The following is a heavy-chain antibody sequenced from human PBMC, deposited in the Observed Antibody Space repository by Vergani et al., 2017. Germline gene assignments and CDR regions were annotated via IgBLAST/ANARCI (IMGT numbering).Heavy chain of an antibody. J-gene: IGHJ2*01. Sequence: QVPLVQSGAEVKKPGASVKVSCKASGYTFPSYYMHWVRQAPGQGLEWMGIINPSGGSTSYAQKFQVRVTMTRDTSTSTVYMELSSLRSEDTAVYYCARHRLDYWYFDLWGRGTLVTVSS. D-gene: IGHD1-1*01. CDR2: INPSGGST. CDR3: ARHRLDYWYFDL. CDR1: GYTFPSYY. V-gene: IGHV1-46*01.